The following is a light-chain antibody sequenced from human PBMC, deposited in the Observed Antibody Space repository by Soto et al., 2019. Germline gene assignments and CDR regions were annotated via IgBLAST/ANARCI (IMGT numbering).Light chain of an antibody. CDR3: GTWDSSLSAGRYV. CDR2: ENN. J-gene: IGLJ1*01. CDR1: SSNIGNNY. Sequence: QSVLTQPPSVSAAAGQKVTISCSGSSSNIGNNYVSWYQQLPGTAPKLLIYENNKRPSGIPDRFSGSKSGTSATLGITGLQTGDEADYYCGTWDSSLSAGRYVFGTGTKLTVL. V-gene: IGLV1-51*02.